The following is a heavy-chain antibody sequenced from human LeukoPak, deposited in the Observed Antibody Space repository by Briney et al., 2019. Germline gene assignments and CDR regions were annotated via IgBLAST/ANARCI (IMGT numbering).Heavy chain of an antibody. V-gene: IGHV4-34*01. CDR2: INHSGST. Sequence: SETLSLTCAVYVGSFSGYYWSWIRQPPGKGLEWIGEINHSGSTNYNPSLKSRVTISVDTSKNQFSLKLSSVTAADTAVYYCAREARVIYYDSSGYYYEDYFDYWGQGTLVTVSS. CDR1: VGSFSGYY. D-gene: IGHD3-22*01. J-gene: IGHJ4*02. CDR3: AREARVIYYDSSGYYYEDYFDY.